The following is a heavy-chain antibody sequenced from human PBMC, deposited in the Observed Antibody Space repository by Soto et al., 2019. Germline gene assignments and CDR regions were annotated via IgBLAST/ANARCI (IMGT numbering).Heavy chain of an antibody. Sequence: QPGGSLRLSCAASGFTFSSYGMHWVRQAPGKGLEWVAVISYDGSNKYYADSVKGRFTISRDNSKNTLYLQMNSLRAEDTAVYYCAKNFGDYESYYYYGMDVWGQGTTVTVSS. V-gene: IGHV3-30*18. D-gene: IGHD4-17*01. CDR3: AKNFGDYESYYYYGMDV. CDR1: GFTFSSYG. CDR2: ISYDGSNK. J-gene: IGHJ6*02.